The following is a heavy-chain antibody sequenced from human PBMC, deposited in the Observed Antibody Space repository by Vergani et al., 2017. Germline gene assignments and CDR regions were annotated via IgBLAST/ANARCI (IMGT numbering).Heavy chain of an antibody. J-gene: IGHJ2*01. D-gene: IGHD3-22*01. CDR3: ARHGYDSSRYFDL. CDR2: IYHSGST. CDR1: GFTFSNAW. Sequence: VQLVESGGGLVKPGGSLRLSCAASGFTFSNAWMSWVRQAPGKGLEWIGEIYHSGSTNYNPSLKSRVTISVDKSKNQFSLKLSSVTAADTAVYYCARHGYDSSRYFDLWGRGTLVTVSS. V-gene: IGHV4-4*02.